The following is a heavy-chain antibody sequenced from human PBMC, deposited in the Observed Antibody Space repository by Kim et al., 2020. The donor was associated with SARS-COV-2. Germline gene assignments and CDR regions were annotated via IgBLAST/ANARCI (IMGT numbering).Heavy chain of an antibody. Sequence: SETLSLTCTVSGGSISSYYWSWIRQPPGKGLEWIGYIYYSGSTNYNPSLKSRVTISVDTSKNQFSLKLSSVTAADTAVYYCARLSSGWYYFDYWGQGTLVTVSS. CDR2: IYYSGST. D-gene: IGHD6-19*01. V-gene: IGHV4-59*08. CDR3: ARLSSGWYYFDY. J-gene: IGHJ4*02. CDR1: GGSISSYY.